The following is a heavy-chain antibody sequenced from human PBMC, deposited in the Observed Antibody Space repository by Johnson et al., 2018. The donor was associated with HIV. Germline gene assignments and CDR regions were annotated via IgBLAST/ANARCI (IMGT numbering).Heavy chain of an antibody. Sequence: QVQLVESGGGVVQPGRSLRLSCAASGFTFSHYGMHWVRQTPGKGLEWVAVIWYAGSNKYYADSVKGRFTISRDNSETTLYLQINSLKAEDTAVYYCASLPDDAFDFWGQGTMVIVSS. CDR3: ASLPDDAFDF. CDR2: IWYAGSNK. CDR1: GFTFSHYG. J-gene: IGHJ3*01. V-gene: IGHV3-33*01. D-gene: IGHD1-14*01.